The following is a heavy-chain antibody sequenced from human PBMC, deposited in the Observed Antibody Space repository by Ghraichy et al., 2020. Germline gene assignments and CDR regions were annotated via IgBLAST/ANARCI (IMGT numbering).Heavy chain of an antibody. J-gene: IGHJ3*01. CDR1: GFTFSGYP. V-gene: IGHV3-30*01. D-gene: IGHD3-22*01. CDR3: ARGVDSSGYADAYDV. CDR2: VSPDGRDQ. Sequence: SCAASGFTFSGYPMHWLRQTPGKGLEWVAVVSPDGRDQYYPDSAKGRFTISRDNSKNTLFLQLDSLRVEDTAVYYCARGVDSSGYADAYDVWGQGTVLTVSS.